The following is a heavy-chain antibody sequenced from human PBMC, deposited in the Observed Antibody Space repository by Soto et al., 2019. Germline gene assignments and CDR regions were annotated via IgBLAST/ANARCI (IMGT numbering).Heavy chain of an antibody. V-gene: IGHV3-33*01. D-gene: IGHD3-9*01. CDR3: ARGSELRSFDWSNLYYFAY. J-gene: IGHJ4*02. Sequence: GGSLRLSCAASGFTFSDHGMHWVRQAPGKGLEWVAVVWYDGNNKYYADSVQGRFTISRDNSKNTMYLQINILRAEDTAMYYCARGSELRSFDWSNLYYFAYWGQGTLVTVSS. CDR1: GFTFSDHG. CDR2: VWYDGNNK.